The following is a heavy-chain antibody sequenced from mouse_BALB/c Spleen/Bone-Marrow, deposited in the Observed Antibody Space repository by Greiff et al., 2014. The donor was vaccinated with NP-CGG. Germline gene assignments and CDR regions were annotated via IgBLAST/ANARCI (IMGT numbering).Heavy chain of an antibody. CDR3: ARSTMITEGFAY. J-gene: IGHJ3*01. CDR1: GFSLTSYG. Sequence: VKLVESGPGLVAPSQSLSITCTVSGFSLTSYGVHWVRQPPGKGLEWLGVIWAGGSTNYNLALMSRLSISKDNSKSQVFLKMNSLQTDDTAMYYCARSTMITEGFAYWGQGTLVTVSA. D-gene: IGHD2-4*01. CDR2: IWAGGST. V-gene: IGHV2-9*02.